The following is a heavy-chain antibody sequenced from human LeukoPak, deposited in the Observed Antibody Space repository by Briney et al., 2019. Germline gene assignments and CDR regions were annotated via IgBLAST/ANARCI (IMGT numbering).Heavy chain of an antibody. V-gene: IGHV3-74*01. CDR3: ARVYCSSTSCYTPYYYYYYMDV. CDR2: IRGDGRFT. D-gene: IGHD2-2*02. CDR1: GFSFSKYW. J-gene: IGHJ6*03. Sequence: GGSLRLSCAAFGFSFSKYWVHWVRQGPGKGLAYVSGIRGDGRFTSYADSVKGRFTISRDNSKNTLYLQMNSLRAEDTAVYYCARVYCSSTSCYTPYYYYYYMDVWGKGTTVTVSS.